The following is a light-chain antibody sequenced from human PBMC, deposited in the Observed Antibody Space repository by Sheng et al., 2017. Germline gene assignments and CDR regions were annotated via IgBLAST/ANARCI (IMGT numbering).Light chain of an antibody. CDR3: QQRSNWPLT. Sequence: VLTQSPATLSLSPGERATLSCRASQSVSSAYLAWYQHKRGQAPRLLIFGSSNRATGVPDRFSGSGSGTEFTLTISSLEPEDFAVYYCQQRSNWPLTFGGGTKVEIK. V-gene: IGKV3-11*01. CDR2: GSS. J-gene: IGKJ4*01. CDR1: QSVSSAY.